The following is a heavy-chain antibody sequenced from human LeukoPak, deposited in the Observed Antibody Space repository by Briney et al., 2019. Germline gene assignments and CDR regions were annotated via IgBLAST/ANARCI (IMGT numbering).Heavy chain of an antibody. D-gene: IGHD2-8*01. J-gene: IGHJ3*01. Sequence: GGSLRLSCEASGFSFSDYWMSWVRQAPGKGLEWAANIKEDGTHKYYVGSVRGRFTISRDNAKNSLYLQMNSLRAEDTAIYYCAREARGTRAAFDVWGQGTMVTVFS. CDR3: AREARGTRAAFDV. CDR2: IKEDGTHK. CDR1: GFSFSDYW. V-gene: IGHV3-7*01.